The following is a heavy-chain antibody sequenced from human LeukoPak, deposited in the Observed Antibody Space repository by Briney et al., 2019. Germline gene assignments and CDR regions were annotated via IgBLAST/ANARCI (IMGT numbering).Heavy chain of an antibody. CDR1: GGSISSGDYY. CDR3: ARYGDYVDYFDY. J-gene: IGHJ4*02. Sequence: PSETLSLTCTVSGGSISSGDYYWSWIRQPPGMGLEWIGYIYYSGSTYYNPSLKSRVTISVDTSKNQFSLKLSSVTAADTAVYYCARYGDYVDYFDYWGQETLVTVSS. V-gene: IGHV4-30-4*01. CDR2: IYYSGST. D-gene: IGHD4-17*01.